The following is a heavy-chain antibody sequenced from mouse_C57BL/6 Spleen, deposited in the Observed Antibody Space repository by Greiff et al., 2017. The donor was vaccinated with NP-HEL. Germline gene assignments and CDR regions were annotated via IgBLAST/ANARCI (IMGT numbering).Heavy chain of an antibody. CDR1: GYTFTSYW. Sequence: QVQLQQPGTELVKPGASVKLSCKASGYTFTSYWMHWVKQRPGQGLEWIGNINPSNGGTNYNEKFKSKATLTVDKYSSTVYMQLKSLKYGACAVYYCARSLDWFAYWGQGTTVTVSA. CDR3: ARSLDWFAY. J-gene: IGHJ3*01. CDR2: INPSNGGT. V-gene: IGHV1-53*01.